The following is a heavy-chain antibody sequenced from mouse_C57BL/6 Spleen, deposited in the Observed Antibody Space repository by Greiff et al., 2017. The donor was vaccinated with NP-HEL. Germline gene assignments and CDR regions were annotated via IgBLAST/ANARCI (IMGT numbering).Heavy chain of an antibody. CDR3: AREARGAWFAY. Sequence: EVHLVESGGGLVKPGGSLKLSCAASGFTFSDYGMHWVRQAPEKGLEWVAYISSGSSTIYYADTVKGRFTISRDNAKNTLFLQMTSLRSEDTAMYYCAREARGAWFAYWGQGTLVTVSA. J-gene: IGHJ3*01. V-gene: IGHV5-17*01. CDR1: GFTFSDYG. CDR2: ISSGSSTI.